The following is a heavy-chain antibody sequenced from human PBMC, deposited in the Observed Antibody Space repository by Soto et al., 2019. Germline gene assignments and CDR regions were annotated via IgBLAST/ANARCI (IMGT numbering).Heavy chain of an antibody. CDR3: ARAVRYYYFFFCCYCDHRDLHSFPTRRSSDL. CDR2: MNPNSGNT. V-gene: IGHV1-8*01. Sequence: GASVKVSCKASGYTFTSYDINWVRQATGQGLEWMGWMNPNSGNTGYAQKFQGRVTMTRNTSISTAYMELSSLRSEDTAVYYCARAVRYYYFFFCCYCDHRDLHSFPTRRSSDL. CDR1: GYTFTSYD. J-gene: IGHJ2*01. D-gene: IGHD3-3*01.